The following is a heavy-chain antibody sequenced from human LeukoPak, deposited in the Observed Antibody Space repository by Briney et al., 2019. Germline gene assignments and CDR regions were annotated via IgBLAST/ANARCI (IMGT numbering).Heavy chain of an antibody. J-gene: IGHJ3*02. Sequence: GESLKISCRGSGYSFTSYWIGWVRQMPGKGLEWMGIIYPGDFDTRYSPSFQGQVTISVDKSISTAYLQWSSLKASDTAIYYCARPYSSNNDAFDIWGQGTMVTVSS. D-gene: IGHD6-13*01. CDR2: IYPGDFDT. V-gene: IGHV5-51*01. CDR3: ARPYSSNNDAFDI. CDR1: GYSFTSYW.